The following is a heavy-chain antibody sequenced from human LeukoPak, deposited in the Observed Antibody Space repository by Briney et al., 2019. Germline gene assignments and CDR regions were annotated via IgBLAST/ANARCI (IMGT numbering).Heavy chain of an antibody. Sequence: GASVKVSCKASGYTFTSYYMHWVRQAPGQGLEWMGIINPSGGSTSYAQKFQGRVTMTRDTSTSTVYMELSSLRSEDTAVYYCARVGGRCSGGSYYFSYWGQGTLVTVSS. CDR2: INPSGGST. CDR3: ARVGGRCSGGSYYFSY. D-gene: IGHD2-15*01. V-gene: IGHV1-46*03. CDR1: GYTFTSYY. J-gene: IGHJ4*02.